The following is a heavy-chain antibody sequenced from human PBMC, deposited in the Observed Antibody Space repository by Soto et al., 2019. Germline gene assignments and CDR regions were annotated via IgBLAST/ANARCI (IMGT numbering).Heavy chain of an antibody. J-gene: IGHJ5*02. CDR3: ARERSASGWFDP. Sequence: SETLSLTCTVSGGSISSGGYYWSWIRQHPGKGLEWIGYIYYSGSTYYNPSLKSRVTISVDTSKNQFSLKLSSVTAADTAVYYCARERSASGWFDPWGQGTLVTSPQ. CDR1: GGSISSGGYY. V-gene: IGHV4-31*03. D-gene: IGHD1-26*01. CDR2: IYYSGST.